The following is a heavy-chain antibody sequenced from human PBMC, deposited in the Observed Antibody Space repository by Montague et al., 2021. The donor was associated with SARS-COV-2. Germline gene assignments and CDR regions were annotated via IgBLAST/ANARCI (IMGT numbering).Heavy chain of an antibody. CDR1: GGSISSSSYY. CDR2: IYYSGST. J-gene: IGHJ4*02. CDR3: ARGEEELATIVDVYFDY. D-gene: IGHD5-24*01. V-gene: IGHV4-39*01. Sequence: SETLSLTCTVSGGSISSSSYYWGWIRQPPGKGLEWIGSIYYSGSTYYXPSLKSRVTISVDTSKNQFSLKLSSVTAADTAVYYCARGEEELATIVDVYFDYWGQGTLVTVSS.